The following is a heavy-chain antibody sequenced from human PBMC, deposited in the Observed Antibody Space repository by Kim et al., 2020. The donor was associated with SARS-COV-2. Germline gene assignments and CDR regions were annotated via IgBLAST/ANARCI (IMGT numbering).Heavy chain of an antibody. Sequence: GGSLRLSCAASGFTFSSYSMNWVRQAPGKGLEWVSSISSSSSYIYYADSVKGRFTISRDNAKNSLYLQMNSLRAEDTAVYYCARDMYYYDSSGYYEAYWGQGTLVTVSS. CDR1: GFTFSSYS. CDR3: ARDMYYYDSSGYYEAY. CDR2: ISSSSSYI. V-gene: IGHV3-21*01. J-gene: IGHJ4*02. D-gene: IGHD3-22*01.